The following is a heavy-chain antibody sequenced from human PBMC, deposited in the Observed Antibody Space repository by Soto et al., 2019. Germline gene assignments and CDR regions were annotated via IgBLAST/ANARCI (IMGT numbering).Heavy chain of an antibody. V-gene: IGHV4-59*01. J-gene: IGHJ3*02. CDR2: IYYSGST. CDR1: GGSFSGYY. D-gene: IGHD2-2*01. Sequence: SETLSLTCAVSGGSFSGYYWSWIRQPPGKGLEWIGYIYYSGSTNYNPSLKSRVTISVDTSKNQFSLKLSSVTAADTAVYYCARVEKVNQLPDIWGQGTMVTVSS. CDR3: ARVEKVNQLPDI.